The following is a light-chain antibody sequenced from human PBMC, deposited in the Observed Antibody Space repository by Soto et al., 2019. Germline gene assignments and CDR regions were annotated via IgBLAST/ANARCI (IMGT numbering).Light chain of an antibody. J-gene: IGLJ3*02. V-gene: IGLV2-14*01. Sequence: QSALTQPASVSGSPGQSITISCTGTSSDVGAYNYVSWYQQHPGKVPRLMIYEVSNRPSGLSNRFSGSKSGNTASLTISGRQAGDEGDYYCSSYTTSSTWVFGGGTKLTVL. CDR3: SSYTTSSTWV. CDR2: EVS. CDR1: SSDVGAYNY.